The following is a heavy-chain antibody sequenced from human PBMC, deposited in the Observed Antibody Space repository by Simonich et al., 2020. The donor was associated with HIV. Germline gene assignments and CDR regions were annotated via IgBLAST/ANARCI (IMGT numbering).Heavy chain of an antibody. V-gene: IGHV4-39*01. D-gene: IGHD2-2*02. CDR1: GGSISSSSNY. J-gene: IGHJ4*02. CDR2: IDYSATA. Sequence: QLQLQESGPGLVKPSETLSLTCTVSGGSISSSSNYWCWIRQPPGKGLECVGIIDYSATAYYNPSLKSRVTIAVDTSKNKFSLKLSSVTAADTAVYYCARLRIVVPATITYWGQGTLVTVSS. CDR3: ARLRIVVPATITY.